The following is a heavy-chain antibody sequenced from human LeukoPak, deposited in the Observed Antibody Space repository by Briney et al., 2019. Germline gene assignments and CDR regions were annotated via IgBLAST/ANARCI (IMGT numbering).Heavy chain of an antibody. V-gene: IGHV3-11*01. CDR3: ARRYCSSTSCPGHAFDI. J-gene: IGHJ3*02. CDR1: GFTFSDYY. CDR2: ISSSGSTI. D-gene: IGHD2-2*01. Sequence: GGSLRLSCAASGFTFSDYYMSWIRQAPGKGLEWVSYISSSGSTIYYADSVKGRFTIFRDNAKNSLYLQMNSLRAEDTAVYYCARRYCSSTSCPGHAFDIWGQGTMVTVSS.